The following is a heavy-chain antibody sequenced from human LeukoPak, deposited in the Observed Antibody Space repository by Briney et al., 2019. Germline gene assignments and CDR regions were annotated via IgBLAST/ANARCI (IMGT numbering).Heavy chain of an antibody. D-gene: IGHD3-3*02. CDR1: GFTFSNYG. CDR2: IRYDGSNE. J-gene: IGHJ4*02. Sequence: GGSLRLSCAASGFTFSNYGMHWVRQAPGKGLEWVAFIRYDGSNEYYAGSVKGRFTISRDNSKNTLFLQMNSLRAEDTAVYYCAKHFWSGSYTAYWGQGTLVTVSS. CDR3: AKHFWSGSYTAY. V-gene: IGHV3-30*02.